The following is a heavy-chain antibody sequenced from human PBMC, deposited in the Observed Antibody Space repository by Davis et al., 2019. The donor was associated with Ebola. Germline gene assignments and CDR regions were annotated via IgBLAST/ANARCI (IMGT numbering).Heavy chain of an antibody. J-gene: IGHJ6*02. Sequence: GESLKISCAASGFTFDTYAMNWVRQAPGKGREWVSVISGSGGGTYYADSVKGRFTISRDNSKNTLYLQMNSLRAEDTAVYYCAKDSVGITVAAYYYYGMDVWGQGPTVTVSS. D-gene: IGHD6-19*01. V-gene: IGHV3-23*01. CDR1: GFTFDTYA. CDR2: ISGSGGGT. CDR3: AKDSVGITVAAYYYYGMDV.